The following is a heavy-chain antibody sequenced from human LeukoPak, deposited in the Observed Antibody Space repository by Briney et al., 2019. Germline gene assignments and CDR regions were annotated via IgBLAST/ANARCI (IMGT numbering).Heavy chain of an antibody. CDR1: GFTFSSYA. J-gene: IGHJ4*02. V-gene: IGHV3-23*01. D-gene: IGHD5-18*01. Sequence: GGSLRLSCAASGFTFSSYAMSWFRQAPGKGREGFSAISGSGGSTYYADSVKGRFTISRDNSKNTLYLQMNSLRAEDTAVYYCAKEPVDTAMVILGYWGQGTLVTVSS. CDR3: AKEPVDTAMVILGY. CDR2: ISGSGGST.